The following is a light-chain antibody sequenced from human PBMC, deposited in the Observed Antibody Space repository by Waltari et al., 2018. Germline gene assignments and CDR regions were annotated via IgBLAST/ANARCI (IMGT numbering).Light chain of an antibody. V-gene: IGKV3-11*01. CDR1: QSVGGY. J-gene: IGKJ2*01. CDR2: GAY. Sequence: EIVLTQSPDTLSLSPGERATLSCRASQSVGGYLAWYQHKPGQAPRLLIAGAYNGATGIPARFSGSGAGTDFTRTISSLEPEDFAVYYCQQRAGWPLYSFGQGTRLEI. CDR3: QQRAGWPLYS.